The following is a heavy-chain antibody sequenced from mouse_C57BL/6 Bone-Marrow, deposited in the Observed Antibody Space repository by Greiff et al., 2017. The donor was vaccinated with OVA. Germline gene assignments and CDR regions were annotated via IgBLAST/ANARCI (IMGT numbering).Heavy chain of an antibody. CDR1: GFNIKDDY. Sequence: EVQLQQSGAELVRPGASVKLSCTASGFNIKDDYMHWVKQRPEQGLEWIGWIDPENGDTEYASQFPGKATITADTSSNTAYLQLSSLTSGDTAVYYCTSYGNCDCGGKGTTLSVSS. V-gene: IGHV14-4*01. D-gene: IGHD2-1*01. CDR3: TSYGNCDC. J-gene: IGHJ2*01. CDR2: IDPENGDT.